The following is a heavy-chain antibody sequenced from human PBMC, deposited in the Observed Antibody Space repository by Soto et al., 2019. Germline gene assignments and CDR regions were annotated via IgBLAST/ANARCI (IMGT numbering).Heavy chain of an antibody. Sequence: EVQLVESGGGLVQPGRSLRLSCAASGFTFDDYAMHWVRQAPGKGLEWVSGISWNSGSIGYADSVKGRFTISRDNAKNSLELLTNSLRAEDTALYYCAKGGQLLTEGGGYWGQGTLVTVSS. CDR3: AKGGQLLTEGGGY. CDR1: GFTFDDYA. D-gene: IGHD2-2*01. CDR2: ISWNSGSI. J-gene: IGHJ4*02. V-gene: IGHV3-9*01.